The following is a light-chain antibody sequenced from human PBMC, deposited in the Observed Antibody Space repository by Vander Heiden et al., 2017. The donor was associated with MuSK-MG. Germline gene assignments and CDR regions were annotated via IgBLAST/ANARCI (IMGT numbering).Light chain of an antibody. J-gene: IGLJ3*02. Sequence: QSLLTQPPSVSASPAQKVTISFSGSSSNIGHNYVSCYQQVPGSPPKVRSYDKTKRPSGVPDRVSASKSGTSETIGITGVQTGDEAYYYCGNWDGSLRSVFGGGTRMIVL. CDR2: DKT. CDR1: SSNIGHNY. V-gene: IGLV1-51*01. CDR3: GNWDGSLRSV.